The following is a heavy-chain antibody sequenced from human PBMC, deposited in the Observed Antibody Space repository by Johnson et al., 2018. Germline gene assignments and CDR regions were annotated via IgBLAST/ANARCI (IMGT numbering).Heavy chain of an antibody. J-gene: IGHJ6*02. D-gene: IGHD6-13*01. V-gene: IGHV1-69*12. CDR3: ASSTAAGTYYYYGMDV. Sequence: QVQLVQSGAEVKKPGSSLKVSCKASGGTFSSYAISWVRQAPGQGLEWMGGIIPIFGTANYAQKFQGRVTITADESTSTAYMERSSLRSEDTAVYYCASSTAAGTYYYYGMDVWGQGTTVTVSS. CDR2: IIPIFGTA. CDR1: GGTFSSYA.